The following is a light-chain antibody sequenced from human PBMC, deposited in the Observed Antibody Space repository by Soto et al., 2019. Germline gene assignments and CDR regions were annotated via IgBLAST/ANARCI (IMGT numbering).Light chain of an antibody. CDR2: EVT. CDR3: FSYAGDSTWV. CDR1: RSDVGSYNS. J-gene: IGLJ3*02. Sequence: SVLTQPASVSGSPGESITISCTGTRSDVGSYNSIAWYQQHPGKAPRVMIFEVTKRPSGISNRFSGSKSGSTASLTISGLQAEDEADYFCFSYAGDSTWVFGGGTKVTVL. V-gene: IGLV2-23*02.